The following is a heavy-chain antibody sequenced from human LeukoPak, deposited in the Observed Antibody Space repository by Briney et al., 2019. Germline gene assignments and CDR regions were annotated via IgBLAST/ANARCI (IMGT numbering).Heavy chain of an antibody. CDR3: AKDSGFIAVAATGDIDY. CDR2: IRYDGSNK. D-gene: IGHD6-19*01. V-gene: IGHV3-30*02. J-gene: IGHJ4*02. CDR1: GFTFSSYG. Sequence: GGSLRLSCAASGFTFSSYGMHWVRQAPGKGLEWVAFIRYDGSNKYYADSVKGRFTISRDNSKNTLYLQMNSLRAEDTAAYYCAKDSGFIAVAATGDIDYWGQGTLVTVSS.